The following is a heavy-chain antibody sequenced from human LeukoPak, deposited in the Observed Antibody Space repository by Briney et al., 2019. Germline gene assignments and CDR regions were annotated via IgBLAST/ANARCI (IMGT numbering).Heavy chain of an antibody. CDR3: ARRYYYDSSGYSYFDY. D-gene: IGHD3-22*01. Sequence: GESLKISCKGSGYSFASHWIGWVRQMPGKGLEWMGIIYPGDSDTRYSPSFQGQVTISADKSINTAYLQWSSLKASDTAMYYCARRYYYDSSGYSYFDYWGQGTLVTVSS. CDR2: IYPGDSDT. V-gene: IGHV5-51*01. CDR1: GYSFASHW. J-gene: IGHJ4*02.